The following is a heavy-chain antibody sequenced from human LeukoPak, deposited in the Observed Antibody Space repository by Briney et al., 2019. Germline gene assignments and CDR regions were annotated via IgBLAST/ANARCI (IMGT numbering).Heavy chain of an antibody. D-gene: IGHD4-17*01. CDR1: GYTFTSYF. CDR3: ARLSDGDYPFDY. Sequence: ASVKVSRKASGYTFTSYFMHWVRQAPGQGLEWMGIINPSGGSTSYAQKFQGRVTMTRDTSTSTVYMELSSLRSEDTAVYYCARLSDGDYPFDYWGQGTLVTVSS. CDR2: INPSGGST. J-gene: IGHJ4*02. V-gene: IGHV1-46*01.